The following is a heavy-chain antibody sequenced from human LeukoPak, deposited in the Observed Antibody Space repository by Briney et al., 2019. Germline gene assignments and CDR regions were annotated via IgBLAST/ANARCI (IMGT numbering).Heavy chain of an antibody. CDR3: ARYYRNGPLDY. D-gene: IGHD1-26*01. CDR2: IYYGGST. Sequence: SETLSLTCTVSGGSISSSTCYWGWIRPPPGKGLEWIGNIYYGGSTYYNPSLKSRVTISVDTSKNQFSLKLSSVTAADTAVFYCARYYRNGPLDYWGQGTLVTVSS. J-gene: IGHJ4*02. V-gene: IGHV4-39*01. CDR1: GGSISSSTCY.